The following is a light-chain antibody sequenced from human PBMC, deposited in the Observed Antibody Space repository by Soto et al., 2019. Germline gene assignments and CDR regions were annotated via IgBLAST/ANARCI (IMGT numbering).Light chain of an antibody. V-gene: IGLV1-40*01. CDR3: QSYDSSLIGWV. Sequence: QSALTQPPSMSGAPGQRVTISCTGSSSNIGAGYDVHWYQHLPGTAPKLLIFGNSDRPSGVPDQFSGSKSGTSASLAISGLQAEDEADYYCQSYDSSLIGWVFGTGTKVTVL. J-gene: IGLJ1*01. CDR1: SSNIGAGYD. CDR2: GNS.